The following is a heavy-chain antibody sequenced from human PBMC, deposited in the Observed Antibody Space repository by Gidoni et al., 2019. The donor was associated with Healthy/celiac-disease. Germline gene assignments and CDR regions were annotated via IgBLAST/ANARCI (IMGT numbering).Heavy chain of an antibody. CDR1: GFTFDDYT. Sequence: EVQLVESGGVVVQPGGSLRLSCAASGFTFDDYTMHWVRQAPGKGLEWVAVISRDGGSTYYADSVKGRFTITRDNSKNSLYLQMNSRRTEDTALYYCAKGGQTRSLGYWGQGTLVTVSS. V-gene: IGHV3-43*01. CDR3: AKGGQTRSLGY. CDR2: ISRDGGST. J-gene: IGHJ4*02. D-gene: IGHD7-27*01.